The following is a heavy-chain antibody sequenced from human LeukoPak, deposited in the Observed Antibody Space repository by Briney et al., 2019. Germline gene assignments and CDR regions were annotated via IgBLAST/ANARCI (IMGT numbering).Heavy chain of an antibody. Sequence: NPSQTLSLTCTSSGGSISSGGYYWSWIRQHPGKGLEWIGYIYYSGSTYYNPSLKSRVTISVDTSKNQFSLKLSSVTAADTAVYYCARDRSSGGFDYWGQGTLVTVSS. CDR2: IYYSGST. V-gene: IGHV4-31*03. CDR1: GGSISSGGYY. J-gene: IGHJ4*02. D-gene: IGHD6-19*01. CDR3: ARDRSSGGFDY.